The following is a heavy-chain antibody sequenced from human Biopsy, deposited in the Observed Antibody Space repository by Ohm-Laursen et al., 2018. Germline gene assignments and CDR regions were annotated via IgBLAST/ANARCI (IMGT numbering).Heavy chain of an antibody. D-gene: IGHD3-16*01. J-gene: IGHJ6*02. CDR3: AREGAFGDTDAYYGLDV. CDR1: GYTFNTYD. V-gene: IGHV1-8*01. CDR2: MNPNSGNT. Sequence: SVKVSCNASGYTFNTYDINWVRQAAGQGPEWMGWMNPNSGNTGFAQKFQGRITMTRSTSITTAYMELTNLRSEDTAVYYCAREGAFGDTDAYYGLDVWGLGTTVTVSS.